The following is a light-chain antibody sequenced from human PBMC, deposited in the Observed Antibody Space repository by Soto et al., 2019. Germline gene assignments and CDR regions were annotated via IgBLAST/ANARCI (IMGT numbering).Light chain of an antibody. CDR1: QSISSW. V-gene: IGKV1-5*01. J-gene: IGKJ1*01. CDR2: DAS. CDR3: QQYNSYWT. Sequence: DIQMTQSPSTLSASVGDRVTITCRASQSISSWLAWYQQKPGKAPNLLIYDASTLESGVPSRFSGSGFGTEFTLTSSSLQPDDLATYYCQQYNSYWTFGQGTKVEIK.